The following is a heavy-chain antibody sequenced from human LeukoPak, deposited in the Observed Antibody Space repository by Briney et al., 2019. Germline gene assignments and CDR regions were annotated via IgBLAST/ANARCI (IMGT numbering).Heavy chain of an antibody. Sequence: PGGSLRLSCAASGFTFSSYAMSWVRQAPGKGLEWVSAISGRGGSTYYADSVKGRFTISRDNSKNTLYLQMNSLRAEDTAVYYCAKDSPDYDFWSGYSVDFGDYWGQGTLVTVSS. D-gene: IGHD3-3*01. V-gene: IGHV3-23*01. CDR2: ISGRGGST. CDR1: GFTFSSYA. J-gene: IGHJ4*02. CDR3: AKDSPDYDFWSGYSVDFGDY.